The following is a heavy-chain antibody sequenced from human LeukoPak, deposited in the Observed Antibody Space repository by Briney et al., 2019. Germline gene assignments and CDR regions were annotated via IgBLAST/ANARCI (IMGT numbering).Heavy chain of an antibody. J-gene: IGHJ4*02. V-gene: IGHV3-73*01. CDR1: GFTFSGSA. Sequence: GGSLRLSCAASGFTFSGSAMHWVRQASGKGLEWVGRIRSKANSYATVYAASVKGRFTISRDDSKNTAYLQMNSLKTEDTAVYYCTRDNRRFFDWLEDYWGQGTLVTVSS. CDR3: TRDNRRFFDWLEDY. D-gene: IGHD3-9*01. CDR2: IRSKANSYAT.